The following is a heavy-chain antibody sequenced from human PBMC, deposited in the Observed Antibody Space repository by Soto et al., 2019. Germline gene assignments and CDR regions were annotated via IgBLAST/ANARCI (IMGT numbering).Heavy chain of an antibody. V-gene: IGHV3-23*01. J-gene: IGHJ6*02. D-gene: IGHD6-6*01. CDR2: ISGSGGST. Sequence: GGSLRLSCAASGFTFSSYAMTWVRQAPGKGLEWVSAISGSGGSTYYADSVKGRFTISRDNSKNTLYLQMNSLRAEDTAVYYCAKDGPSSSSLALVYYGMDVWGQGTTVTVSS. CDR3: AKDGPSSSSLALVYYGMDV. CDR1: GFTFSSYA.